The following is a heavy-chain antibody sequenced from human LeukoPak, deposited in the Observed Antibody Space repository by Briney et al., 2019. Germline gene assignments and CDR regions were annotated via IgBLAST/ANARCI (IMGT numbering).Heavy chain of an antibody. CDR1: GFTFSSYS. J-gene: IGHJ5*02. CDR3: ARNAVVRGVIITWNWFDP. V-gene: IGHV3-21*01. CDR2: ISSSSSSYI. Sequence: GGSRRLSCAASGFTFSSYSMNWVRQAPGKGLEWVSSISSSSSSYIYYADSVKGRFTISRDNAKNSLYLQMNSLRAEDTAVYYCARNAVVRGVIITWNWFDPWGQGTLVTVSS. D-gene: IGHD3-10*01.